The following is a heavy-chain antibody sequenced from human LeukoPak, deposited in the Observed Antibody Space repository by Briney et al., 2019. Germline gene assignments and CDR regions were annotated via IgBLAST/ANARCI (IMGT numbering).Heavy chain of an antibody. CDR2: IKKDGSEK. V-gene: IGHV3-7*01. D-gene: IGHD5-18*01. J-gene: IGHJ4*02. Sequence: GGSLRLSCAVSGFTFGNCWMSWVRQSPGKGLEWVANIKKDGSEKYYVDSVKGRFTISRDNAKTSLYLQMNSLRAEDTAVYYCARGLSGVTGYTYGRGIDYWGQGTLVTVSS. CDR1: GFTFGNCW. CDR3: ARGLSGVTGYTYGRGIDY.